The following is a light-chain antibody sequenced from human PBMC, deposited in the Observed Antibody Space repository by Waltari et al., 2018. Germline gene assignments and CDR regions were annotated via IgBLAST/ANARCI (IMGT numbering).Light chain of an antibody. V-gene: IGLV2-23*01. CDR2: EDN. Sequence: QSALTQPASVSGSPGQSITISCAGSSRDVGRYNLVSWYQQSPGKAPKLIIYEDNQRPSGVSHRLSGAKSGNTASLTISGLQAEDEGTYYCCSYGGTSFLFGAGTELTVL. J-gene: IGLJ3*02. CDR3: CSYGGTSFL. CDR1: SRDVGRYNL.